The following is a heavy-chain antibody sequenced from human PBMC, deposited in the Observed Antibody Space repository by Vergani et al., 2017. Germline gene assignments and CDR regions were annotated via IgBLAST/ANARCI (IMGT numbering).Heavy chain of an antibody. CDR2: INAGNGNT. D-gene: IGHD3-3*01. CDR1: GYTFTSYA. J-gene: IGHJ4*02. V-gene: IGHV1-3*01. Sequence: QVQLVQSGAEVKKPGASVKVSCKASGYTFTSYAMHWVRQAPGQRLEWMGWINAGNGNTKYSQKFQGRVTITRDTSASTAYMELSSLRSEETAVYYCARVGDFWSGCFFDYWGQGTLVTVSS. CDR3: ARVGDFWSGCFFDY.